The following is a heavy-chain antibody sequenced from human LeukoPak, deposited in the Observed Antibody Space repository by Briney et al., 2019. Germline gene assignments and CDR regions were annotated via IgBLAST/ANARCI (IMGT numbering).Heavy chain of an antibody. V-gene: IGHV4-39*01. CDR1: GGSISSSSYY. CDR2: IYYSGST. D-gene: IGHD3-22*01. J-gene: IGHJ4*02. CDR3: ARHAYYDSSGYYTFDY. Sequence: SEILSLTCTVSGGSISSSSYYWGWIRQPPGKGLEWIGSIYYSGSTYYNPSLKSRVSISVDTSKNQFSLKLSSVTAADTAVYYCARHAYYDSSGYYTFDYWGQGTLVTVSS.